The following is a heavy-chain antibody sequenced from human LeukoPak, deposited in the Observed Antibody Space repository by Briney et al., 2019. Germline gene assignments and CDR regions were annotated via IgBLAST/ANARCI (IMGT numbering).Heavy chain of an antibody. Sequence: PGGSLRLSCAASGFTFDDYGMSWVRQAPGKGLEWVSGINWNGGSTGYADFVKGRFTISRDNAKNSLYLQMNSLRAEDTALYHCARARDYGDYVDYMDVWGKGTTVTVSS. V-gene: IGHV3-20*01. D-gene: IGHD4-17*01. CDR1: GFTFDDYG. J-gene: IGHJ6*03. CDR2: INWNGGST. CDR3: ARARDYGDYVDYMDV.